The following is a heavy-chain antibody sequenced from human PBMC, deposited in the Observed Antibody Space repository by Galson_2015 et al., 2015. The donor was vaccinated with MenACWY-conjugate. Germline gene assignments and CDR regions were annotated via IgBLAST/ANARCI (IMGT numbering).Heavy chain of an antibody. CDR1: GLTLSNYW. Sequence: SLRLSCAGSGLTLSNYWMNWVRQAPGKGLEWVGSIKQDGSEKNYVDSVKGRFTFSRDNAKNSLYLQMNSLRAEDTAVYYCARDVAVGGFDYWGQGTLLTASS. V-gene: IGHV3-7*03. CDR2: IKQDGSEK. D-gene: IGHD6-19*01. J-gene: IGHJ4*02. CDR3: ARDVAVGGFDY.